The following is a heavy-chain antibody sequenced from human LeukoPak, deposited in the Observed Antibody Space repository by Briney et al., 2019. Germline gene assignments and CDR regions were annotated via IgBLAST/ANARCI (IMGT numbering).Heavy chain of an antibody. V-gene: IGHV1-69*13. CDR1: GGTFSSYA. CDR2: IIPIFGTA. J-gene: IGHJ3*02. CDR3: ARSHIVVVTGDDAFDI. Sequence: SVKVSCKASGGTFSSYATSWVRQAPGQGLEWMGGIIPIFGTANYAQKFQGRVTITADESTSTAYMELSSLRSEDTAVYYCARSHIVVVTGDDAFDIWGQGTMVTVSS. D-gene: IGHD2-21*02.